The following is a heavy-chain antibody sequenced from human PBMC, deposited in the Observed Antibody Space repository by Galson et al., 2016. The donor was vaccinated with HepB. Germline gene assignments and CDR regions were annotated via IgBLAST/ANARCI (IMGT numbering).Heavy chain of an antibody. Sequence: SLRLSCAASGFTFSNYGINWVRQAPGKGLEWVTVIWYDGTNQFYADSVKGRFTISRDNLKNMLYLQMNSLRAEDTGVYYCARGYGDYIDYWGQGTLVTVSS. V-gene: IGHV3-33*01. CDR3: ARGYGDYIDY. D-gene: IGHD4-17*01. CDR1: GFTFSNYG. J-gene: IGHJ4*02. CDR2: IWYDGTNQ.